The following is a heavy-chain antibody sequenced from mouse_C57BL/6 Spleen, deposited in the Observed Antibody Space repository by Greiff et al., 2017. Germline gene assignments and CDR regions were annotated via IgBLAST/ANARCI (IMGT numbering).Heavy chain of an antibody. CDR2: IYPRDGST. Sequence: LVESGPELVKPGASVKLSCKASGYTFTSYDINWVKQRPGQGLEWIGWIYPRDGSTKYNEKFKGKATLTVDTSSSTAYMELHSLTSEDSAVYFCARRDGYYYFDYWGQGTTLTVSS. V-gene: IGHV1-85*01. J-gene: IGHJ2*01. D-gene: IGHD2-3*01. CDR1: GYTFTSYD. CDR3: ARRDGYYYFDY.